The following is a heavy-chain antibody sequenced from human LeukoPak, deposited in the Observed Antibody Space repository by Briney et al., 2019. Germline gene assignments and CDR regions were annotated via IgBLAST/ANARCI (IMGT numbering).Heavy chain of an antibody. CDR2: IWYDGSKK. CDR3: ARAQDYDSSGYVDAFDM. CDR1: GITFSNYE. D-gene: IGHD3-22*01. Sequence: GGSLRLSCAASGITFSNYEMNWVRQAPGKGLEWAAVIWYDGSKKYYADSVKGRFTISRDNSKNTLYLQMNSLRVEDTAVYYCARAQDYDSSGYVDAFDMWGQGTMVAVSS. J-gene: IGHJ3*02. V-gene: IGHV3-33*08.